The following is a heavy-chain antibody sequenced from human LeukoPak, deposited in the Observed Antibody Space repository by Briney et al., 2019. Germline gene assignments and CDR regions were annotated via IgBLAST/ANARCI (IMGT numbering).Heavy chain of an antibody. V-gene: IGHV1-2*02. J-gene: IGHJ4*02. CDR2: INPNSGGT. D-gene: IGHD1-20*01. Sequence: GASVKVSCKASGYTFTGYYMHWVRQAPGQGLEWMGWINPNSGGTNYAQKFQGRVTMTRDTSISTAYMELSRLRSDDTAVYYCARVTWRITGSLPYWGQGTLVTVSS. CDR3: ARVTWRITGSLPY. CDR1: GYTFTGYY.